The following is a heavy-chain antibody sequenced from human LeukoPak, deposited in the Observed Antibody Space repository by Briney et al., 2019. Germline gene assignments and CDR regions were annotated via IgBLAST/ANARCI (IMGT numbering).Heavy chain of an antibody. Sequence: GASVKVSCKASGYTFTDYCIYWVRQAPGQGLEWMGWINPNTDRTDYAHSFQGRVTMTRDTSISTAYMELSRLRSDDTAVYYCARDGGDIVVVVAAYDYWGQGTLVTVSS. V-gene: IGHV1-2*02. CDR1: GYTFTDYC. D-gene: IGHD2-15*01. CDR2: INPNTDRT. J-gene: IGHJ4*02. CDR3: ARDGGDIVVVVAAYDY.